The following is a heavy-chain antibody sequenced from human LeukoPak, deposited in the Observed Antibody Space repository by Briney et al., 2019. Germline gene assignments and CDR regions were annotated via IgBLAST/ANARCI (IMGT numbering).Heavy chain of an antibody. CDR2: ISSTGRTI. V-gene: IGHV3-11*04. D-gene: IGHD3-3*01. CDR3: ARDSTYYDFWSGYYHFDY. J-gene: IGHJ4*02. Sequence: GGSLRLSCAASGFTFSDYYMSWIRQAPGKGLEWVSYISSTGRTIYYADSVKGRFTISRDNAKNSLYLQMNSLRAEDTAVYYCARDSTYYDFWSGYYHFDYWGQGTLVTVSS. CDR1: GFTFSDYY.